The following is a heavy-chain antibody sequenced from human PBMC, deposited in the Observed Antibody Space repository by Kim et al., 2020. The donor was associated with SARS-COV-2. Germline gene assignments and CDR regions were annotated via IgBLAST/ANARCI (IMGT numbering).Heavy chain of an antibody. CDR2: INHSGST. Sequence: SETLSLTCAVYGGSFSGYYWSWIRQPPGKGLEWIGEINHSGSTNYNPSLKSRVTISVDTSKNQFSLKLSSVTAADTAVYYCARGSMVRGRRRPFDNWGQGTLPTVPS. V-gene: IGHV4-34*01. J-gene: IGHJ4*02. CDR1: GGSFSGYY. D-gene: IGHD3-10*01. CDR3: ARGSMVRGRRRPFDN.